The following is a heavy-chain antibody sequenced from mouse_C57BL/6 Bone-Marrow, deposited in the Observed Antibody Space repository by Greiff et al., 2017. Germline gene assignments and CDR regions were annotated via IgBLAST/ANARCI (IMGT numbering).Heavy chain of an antibody. CDR2: ISDGGSYT. CDR1: GFTFSSYA. D-gene: IGHD1-1*02. J-gene: IGHJ4*01. Sequence: VQLKESGGGLVKPGGSLKLSCAASGFTFSSYAMSWVRQTPEKRLEWVATISDGGSYTYYPDNVQGRFTISRDNAKNNLYLQMSHLKSEDTAMYYCARVAYGVYAMYYWGQGTSVTVSS. CDR3: ARVAYGVYAMYY. V-gene: IGHV5-4*01.